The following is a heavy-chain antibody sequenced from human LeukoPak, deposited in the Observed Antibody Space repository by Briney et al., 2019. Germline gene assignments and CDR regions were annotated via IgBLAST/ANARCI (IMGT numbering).Heavy chain of an antibody. CDR2: INSDGSST. CDR3: AKDRAVTIFGVVPSDP. J-gene: IGHJ5*02. CDR1: GFTFSSYW. V-gene: IGHV3-74*01. D-gene: IGHD3-3*01. Sequence: PGGSLRLSCAASGFTFSSYWMHWVRQAPGKGLVWVSRINSDGSSTSYADSVKGRFTISRDNAKNTLYLQMNSLRAEDTAVYYCAKDRAVTIFGVVPSDPWGQGTLVTVSS.